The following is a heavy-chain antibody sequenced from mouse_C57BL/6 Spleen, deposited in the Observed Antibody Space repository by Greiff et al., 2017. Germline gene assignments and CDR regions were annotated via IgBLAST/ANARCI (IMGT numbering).Heavy chain of an antibody. CDR3: ARWDPCSAWFAY. D-gene: IGHD4-1*01. Sequence: QVQLKQSGAELARPGASVKLSCKASGYTFTSYGISWVKQRTGQGLEWIGEIYPRSGNTYYNEKFKGKATLTADKSSSTAYMELRSLTSEDSAVYFCARWDPCSAWFAYWGQGTLVTVSA. V-gene: IGHV1-81*01. CDR2: IYPRSGNT. J-gene: IGHJ3*01. CDR1: GYTFTSYG.